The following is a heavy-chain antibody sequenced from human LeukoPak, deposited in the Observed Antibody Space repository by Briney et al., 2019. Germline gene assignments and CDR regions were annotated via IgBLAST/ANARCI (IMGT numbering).Heavy chain of an antibody. CDR1: EFTLRDAW. V-gene: IGHV3-30*18. J-gene: IGHJ4*02. Sequence: GGSLRLSCSASEFTLRDAWMNWVRQAPGKGLEWVAVISYDGSNKYYAESVKGRFTISRDNSKNTLYLQMNSLRAEDTAVYYCAKGYGFDSSGSEHYFENWGQGILVTVSS. CDR2: ISYDGSNK. D-gene: IGHD3-22*01. CDR3: AKGYGFDSSGSEHYFEN.